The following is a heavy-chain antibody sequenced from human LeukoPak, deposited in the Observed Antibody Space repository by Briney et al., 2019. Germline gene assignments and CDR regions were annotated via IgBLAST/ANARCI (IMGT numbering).Heavy chain of an antibody. CDR3: AKDLRGSSTGWPTFDY. V-gene: IGHV3-33*06. J-gene: IGHJ4*02. CDR1: GFTFSNYG. CDR2: ICYDASNK. D-gene: IGHD2-2*01. Sequence: PGGSLRLSCAASGFTFSNYGMHWVRQAPGKGLEWVAVICYDASNKYYVDSVKGRFTISRDNSKNTVYLQMNSLRAEDTAVYYCAKDLRGSSTGWPTFDYWGQGTLVTVSS.